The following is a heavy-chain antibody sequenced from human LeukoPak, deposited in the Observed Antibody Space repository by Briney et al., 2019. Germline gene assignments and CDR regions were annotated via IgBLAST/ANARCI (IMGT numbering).Heavy chain of an antibody. CDR3: ARGVAYFYGSGSPTDV. CDR1: GFNFDDYG. J-gene: IGHJ4*01. V-gene: IGHV3-20*04. Sequence: GGFLRLSCAASGFNFDDYGMSWVRQVPGKGLEWVSGINWNGDSTGYADSVKGRFTIFRDNAKKSLYLHMDSLTVEDTALYYCARGVAYFYGSGSPTDVWGHGTLVTVSS. CDR2: INWNGDST. D-gene: IGHD3-10*01.